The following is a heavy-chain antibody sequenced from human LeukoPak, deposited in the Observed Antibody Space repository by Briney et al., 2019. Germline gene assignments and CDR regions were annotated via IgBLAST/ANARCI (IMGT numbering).Heavy chain of an antibody. CDR3: ARVLSDYYDSSGSNSWFDP. J-gene: IGHJ5*02. Sequence: GASVKVSCKASGYTFSGYYMHWVRQAPGQGLEWMGWINPNSGGTNYAQKFQGRVTMTRDTSISTAYMALSRLRSDDTAVYYCARVLSDYYDSSGSNSWFDPWGQGTLVTVSS. CDR2: INPNSGGT. D-gene: IGHD3-22*01. CDR1: GYTFSGYY. V-gene: IGHV1-2*02.